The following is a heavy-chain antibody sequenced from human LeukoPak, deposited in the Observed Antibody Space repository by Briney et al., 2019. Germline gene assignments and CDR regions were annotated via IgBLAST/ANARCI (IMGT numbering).Heavy chain of an antibody. Sequence: LRLSXAASGFTFSSYGMHWVRQAPGKGLEWVAVIWYDGSNKYYADSVKGRFTISRDNSKNTLYLQMNSLRAEDTAVYYCASHDSSGYYRSAEYFQHWGQGTPVTVSS. CDR2: IWYDGSNK. V-gene: IGHV3-33*01. CDR3: ASHDSSGYYRSAEYFQH. D-gene: IGHD3-22*01. CDR1: GFTFSSYG. J-gene: IGHJ1*01.